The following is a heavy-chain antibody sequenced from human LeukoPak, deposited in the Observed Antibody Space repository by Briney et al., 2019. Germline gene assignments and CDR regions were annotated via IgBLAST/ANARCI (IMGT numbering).Heavy chain of an antibody. V-gene: IGHV3-72*01. D-gene: IGHD3-10*01. J-gene: IGHJ4*02. CDR2: SRNRAHSYTT. Sequence: GGSLRLSCSVSGFTFSDYYMDWVRQAPGKGLDWGGRSRNRAHSYTTEYAASVKGRFTVSRPDSENLLFLQMNSLKTDDTAGYYCVALIRGLGYWGQGTLVTVSS. CDR3: VALIRGLGY. CDR1: GFTFSDYY.